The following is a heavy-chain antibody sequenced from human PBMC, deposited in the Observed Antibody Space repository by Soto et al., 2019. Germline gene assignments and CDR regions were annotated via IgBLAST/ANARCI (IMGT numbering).Heavy chain of an antibody. D-gene: IGHD7-27*01. CDR2: VYHSGST. CDR1: GDSIRGGGHY. V-gene: IGHV4-31*03. Sequence: QVQLQESGPGLVKPSQTLSLTCSVSGDSIRGGGHYWNWIRQFPGKGLEWIGYVYHSGSTHYHPSLRGRLTISIDTSKNQFSLRLISVTAADTALYYCARDTGLAPTVWGYWGHGTQVTVSS. CDR3: ARDTGLAPTVWGY. J-gene: IGHJ4*03.